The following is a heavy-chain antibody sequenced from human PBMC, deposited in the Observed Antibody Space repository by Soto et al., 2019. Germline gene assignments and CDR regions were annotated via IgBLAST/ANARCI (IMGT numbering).Heavy chain of an antibody. Sequence: QVQLVESGGGVVQPGRSLRLSCAASGFTFNSYAMHWVRQAPGKGLEWVAVISYDGSNKYYADSVKGRFTISRDNSKNTMYLQMNSLRAEDTAVYYCARPLPYYYDSSCYARGYFDYWGQGTLVTVSS. J-gene: IGHJ4*02. D-gene: IGHD3-22*01. CDR1: GFTFNSYA. CDR3: ARPLPYYYDSSCYARGYFDY. CDR2: ISYDGSNK. V-gene: IGHV3-30-3*01.